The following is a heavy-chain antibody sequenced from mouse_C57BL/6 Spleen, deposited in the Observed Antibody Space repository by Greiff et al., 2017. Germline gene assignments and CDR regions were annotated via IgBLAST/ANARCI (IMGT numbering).Heavy chain of an antibody. V-gene: IGHV1-82*01. D-gene: IGHD1-1*02. CDR1: GYAFSSSC. CDR2: FYPGDGDT. Sequence: QVQLQQSGPELVKPGASVKISCKASGYAFSSSCMNWVKQRPGKGLEWIGRFYPGDGDTNYNGKFKGKATLTADKSSSTAYMKLSSLTAEDSAVYCCARDYPSYWGQGTLVTVSA. CDR3: ARDYPSY. J-gene: IGHJ3*01.